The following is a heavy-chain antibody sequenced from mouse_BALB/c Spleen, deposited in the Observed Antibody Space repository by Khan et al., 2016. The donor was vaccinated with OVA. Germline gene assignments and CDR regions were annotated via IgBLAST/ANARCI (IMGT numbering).Heavy chain of an antibody. CDR1: GYSITSSYG. D-gene: IGHD1-2*01. V-gene: IGHV3-2*02. CDR2: ISYSGST. CDR3: ARTARIKY. J-gene: IGHJ2*01. Sequence: EVQLQESGPGLVKPSQSLSLTCTVTGYSITSSYGWNWIRQFPGNKLEWMGYISYSGSTNYNPSLKRRISITRDTSKNQFFLQLNSVTTEDTATYYCARTARIKYWGQGTTLTVSS.